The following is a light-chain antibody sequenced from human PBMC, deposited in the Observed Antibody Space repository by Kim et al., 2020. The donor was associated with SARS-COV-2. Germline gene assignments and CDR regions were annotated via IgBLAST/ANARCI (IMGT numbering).Light chain of an antibody. CDR1: SSNIGTNT. Sequence: ELTQPPSASGTPGQRVTISCSGRSSNIGTNTVNWYQQLPGTAPKLFIYSNAQRPSGVPDRFSGSKSGTSASLAISGLQSEDEADYYCAAWDDSLNGWVFGGGTQLTVL. CDR2: SNA. CDR3: AAWDDSLNGWV. V-gene: IGLV1-44*01. J-gene: IGLJ3*02.